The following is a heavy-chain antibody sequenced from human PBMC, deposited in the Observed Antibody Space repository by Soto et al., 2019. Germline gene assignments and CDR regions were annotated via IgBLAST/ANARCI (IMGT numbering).Heavy chain of an antibody. CDR1: GFTFSSYG. Sequence: VGSLRLSCAASGFTFSSYGMHWVRQAPGKGLEWVAVISYDGSNKYYADSVKGRFTISRDNSKNTLYLQMNSLRAEDTAVYYCAKDLMLRSSSSAPWFDPWGQGTLVTVSS. CDR3: AKDLMLRSSSSAPWFDP. D-gene: IGHD6-6*01. CDR2: ISYDGSNK. V-gene: IGHV3-30*18. J-gene: IGHJ5*02.